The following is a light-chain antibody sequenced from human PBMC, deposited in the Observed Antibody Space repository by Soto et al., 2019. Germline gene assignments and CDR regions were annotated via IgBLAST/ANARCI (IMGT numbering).Light chain of an antibody. CDR2: SNT. CDR3: QSYDSSLSAVV. J-gene: IGLJ2*01. Sequence: QPVLTQPPSVSGAPGQRVTISCTGNSSNIGAGYDVHWYQQLPGTAPKLLIYSNTNRPSGVPDRFSGSKSGTSASLAITGLQAEDEADYYCQSYDSSLSAVVFGGGTQLTVL. V-gene: IGLV1-40*01. CDR1: SSNIGAGYD.